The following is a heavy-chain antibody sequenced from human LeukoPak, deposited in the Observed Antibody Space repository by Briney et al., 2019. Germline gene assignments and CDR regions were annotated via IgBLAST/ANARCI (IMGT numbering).Heavy chain of an antibody. V-gene: IGHV1-46*01. CDR3: VRATTYYSDTSGLSDALDL. D-gene: IGHD3-22*01. CDR2: INPSGGDT. J-gene: IGHJ3*01. CDR1: GYTFTRFY. Sequence: ASVKVSCKASGYTFTRFYIHWVRQAPGQGLEWMGMINPSGGDTTYAQKFQGRVTMTRDMSTSTVYMEMSSLRSEDTAVYYCVRATTYYSDTSGLSDALDLWGQGTMVTVSS.